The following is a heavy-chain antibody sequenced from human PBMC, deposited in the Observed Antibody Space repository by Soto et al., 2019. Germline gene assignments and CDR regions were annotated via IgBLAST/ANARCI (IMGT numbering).Heavy chain of an antibody. V-gene: IGHV3-73*01. CDR3: TRHPDYYDSSGYPDY. CDR1: GFTFSGSA. Sequence: GGSLRLSCAASGFTFSGSAMPWVRQASGKGLEWVGRIRSKANSYATAYAASVKDRFTISRDDSKNTAYLQMNSLKTEDTAVYYCTRHPDYYDSSGYPDYWGQGTLVTVSS. D-gene: IGHD3-22*01. J-gene: IGHJ4*02. CDR2: IRSKANSYAT.